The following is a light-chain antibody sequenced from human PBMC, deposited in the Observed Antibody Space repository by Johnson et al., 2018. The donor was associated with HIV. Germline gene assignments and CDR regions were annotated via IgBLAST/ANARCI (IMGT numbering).Light chain of an antibody. J-gene: IGLJ1*01. CDR1: SSNIGNNY. Sequence: QSVLTQPPSVSAAPGQKVTISCSGSSSNIGNNYVSWYQQLPGTAPKLLIFENNKRPSGIPDRFSGSKSGTSATLGITGLQTGDEADYYFGTWDSSLRAPYVFGTGTKVTVL. V-gene: IGLV1-51*02. CDR2: ENN. CDR3: GTWDSSLRAPYV.